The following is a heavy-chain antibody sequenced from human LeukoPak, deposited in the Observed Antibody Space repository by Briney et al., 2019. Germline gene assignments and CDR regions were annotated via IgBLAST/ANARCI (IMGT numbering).Heavy chain of an antibody. J-gene: IGHJ4*02. CDR1: GFTFSSYS. V-gene: IGHV3-21*01. D-gene: IGHD5-18*01. Sequence: GGSLRLSCAASGFTFSSYSMNWVRQAPGKGLEWVSSISSSSSYIYYADSVKGRFTISRDNAKNSLYLHMNSLRAEDTAVYYCARDGFPTVDTAMVYYFDYWGQGTLVTVSS. CDR3: ARDGFPTVDTAMVYYFDY. CDR2: ISSSSSYI.